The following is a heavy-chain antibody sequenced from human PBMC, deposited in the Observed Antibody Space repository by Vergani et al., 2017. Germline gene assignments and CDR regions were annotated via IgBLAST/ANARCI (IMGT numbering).Heavy chain of an antibody. CDR2: IWYDGSNK. Sequence: QVQLVESGGGVVQPGRSLRLSCAASGFTFCSYGMHWVRQAPGKGLEWVAVIWYDGSNKYYADSVKGRFTISRDNSKNTLYLQMNSLRAEDTAVYYCARAGYDFWSGYYDGYFDYWGQGTLVTVSS. CDR3: ARAGYDFWSGYYDGYFDY. D-gene: IGHD3-3*01. J-gene: IGHJ4*02. CDR1: GFTFCSYG. V-gene: IGHV3-33*01.